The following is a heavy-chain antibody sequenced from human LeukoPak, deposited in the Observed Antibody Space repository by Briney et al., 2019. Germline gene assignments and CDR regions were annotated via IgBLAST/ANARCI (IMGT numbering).Heavy chain of an antibody. V-gene: IGHV3-30*02. J-gene: IGHJ1*01. CDR3: ARGGKRALAGTRSPQYFQH. Sequence: PGGSLRLSCAASGFTFSSYGMHWVRQAPGKGLEWVAFIRYDGNNRYDADSVRGRFTISRDNSKSTLYLHMNSLRPDDTAVCYCARGGKRALAGTRSPQYFQHWGQGTLVTVSS. D-gene: IGHD6-19*01. CDR2: IRYDGNNR. CDR1: GFTFSSYG.